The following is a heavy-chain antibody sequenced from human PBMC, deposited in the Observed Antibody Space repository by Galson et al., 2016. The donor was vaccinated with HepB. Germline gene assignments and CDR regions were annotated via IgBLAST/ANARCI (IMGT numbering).Heavy chain of an antibody. Sequence: SETLSLTCTVSGGSIISNGYYWGWVRQPPGKGLEWIGSIYYSGTTYYNPSLKSRVTMSVDTSTNQFSLKLASVTAADTAVYYCARRNVAPFDFWGQGTLVTVPS. J-gene: IGHJ4*02. CDR3: ARRNVAPFDF. V-gene: IGHV4-39*01. CDR1: GGSIISNGYY. CDR2: IYYSGTT. D-gene: IGHD2-8*01.